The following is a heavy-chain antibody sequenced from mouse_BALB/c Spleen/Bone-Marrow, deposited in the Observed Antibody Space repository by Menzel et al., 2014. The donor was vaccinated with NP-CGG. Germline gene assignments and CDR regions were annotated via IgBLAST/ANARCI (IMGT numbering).Heavy chain of an antibody. J-gene: IGHJ3*01. CDR3: ARSPGEVNY. Sequence: EVKLQESGAELVKPGASVKLSCTASGFNIKDAYMHWVKQRPAQGPEWIGRIAPANGNTEYDPKFLDKATITADTSSNTAYLQLSSLTSEDTAVYYCARSPGEVNYWGQGTLVTVSA. CDR1: GFNIKDAY. CDR2: IAPANGNT. V-gene: IGHV14-3*02. D-gene: IGHD1-3*01.